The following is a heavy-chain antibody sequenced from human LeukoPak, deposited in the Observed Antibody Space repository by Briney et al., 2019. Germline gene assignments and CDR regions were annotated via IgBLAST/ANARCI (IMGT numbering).Heavy chain of an antibody. Sequence: GRSLRLSCAASGFTFSSYGMHWVRQAPGKGLEWVAVIWYDGSNKYYADSVKGRFTISRDNSKNTLYLQMNSLRAEDTAVYYCARVGTGSWYFDLWGRGTLVTFSS. V-gene: IGHV3-33*01. CDR3: ARVGTGSWYFDL. CDR2: IWYDGSNK. D-gene: IGHD3-10*01. J-gene: IGHJ2*01. CDR1: GFTFSSYG.